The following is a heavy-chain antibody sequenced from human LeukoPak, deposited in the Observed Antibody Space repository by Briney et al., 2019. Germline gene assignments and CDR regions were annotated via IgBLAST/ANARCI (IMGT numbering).Heavy chain of an antibody. Sequence: GGSLRLSCAASGFTFSSYGMHWVRQAPGKGLEGVAFIRYDGSNKYYADSVKGRFTISRDNSKNTLYLQMNSLRAEDTAVYYCAKDPTYYYGSGSYFPFDYWGQGTLVTVSS. CDR3: AKDPTYYYGSGSYFPFDY. V-gene: IGHV3-30*02. J-gene: IGHJ4*02. CDR1: GFTFSSYG. CDR2: IRYDGSNK. D-gene: IGHD3-10*01.